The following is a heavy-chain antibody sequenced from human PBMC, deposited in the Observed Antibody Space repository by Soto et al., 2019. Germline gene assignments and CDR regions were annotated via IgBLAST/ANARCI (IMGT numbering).Heavy chain of an antibody. V-gene: IGHV3-11*04. D-gene: IGHD5-12*01. J-gene: IGHJ4*02. CDR3: ASVTRGYGAYGGY. CDR2: ITQSGHAT. Sequence: PGGSLRLSCAASGFTFSDYYMSWIRQTPGKGLEWVSYITQSGHATQYADSVRGRFTISSDNNKNSLYLQMNSLRVEDTGVYYCASVTRGYGAYGGYLGQGALVTVSS. CDR1: GFTFSDYY.